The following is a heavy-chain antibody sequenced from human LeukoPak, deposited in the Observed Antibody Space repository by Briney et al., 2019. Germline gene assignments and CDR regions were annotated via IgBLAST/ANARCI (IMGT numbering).Heavy chain of an antibody. J-gene: IGHJ3*02. CDR3: STGAGHAFDI. CDR2: INSDGSST. CDR1: GFTFSSYW. V-gene: IGHV3-74*01. D-gene: IGHD1-14*01. Sequence: GGSLRLSCAASGFTFSSYWMHWVRQGPGKRLVWVSRINSDGSSTSYADSVKGRFTIARDNAKNTLYVQMNSLRAEDTAVYSCSTGAGHAFDIWGRGAMVTVSS.